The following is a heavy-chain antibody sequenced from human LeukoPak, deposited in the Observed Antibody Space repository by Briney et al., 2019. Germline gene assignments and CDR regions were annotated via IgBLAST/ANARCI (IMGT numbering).Heavy chain of an antibody. V-gene: IGHV4-59*08. CDR3: ARHFDYDSGGDAFNV. CDR2: IHYTGYT. CDR1: GGSISSYY. J-gene: IGHJ3*01. D-gene: IGHD3-10*01. Sequence: PSETLSLTCTVSGGSISSYYWSWIRQPPGKGLECIGYIHYTGYTNYNPSLKSRVTMSVDTSKIQMSLELSSVTAAVTAVYYCARHFDYDSGGDAFNVWGQGTMVTVSS.